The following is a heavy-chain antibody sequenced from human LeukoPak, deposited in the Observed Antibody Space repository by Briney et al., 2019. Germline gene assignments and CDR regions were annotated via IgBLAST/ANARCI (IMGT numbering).Heavy chain of an antibody. CDR1: GFTLSSYA. D-gene: IGHD6-25*01. V-gene: IGHV3-23*01. CDR2: ISGSGGST. CDR3: AKRLGYSSESFDY. Sequence: AGGSLRLSCAASGFTLSSYAMSWVRQAPGKGLEWVSAISGSGGSTYYADSVKGRFTISRDNSKNTLYLQMNSLRAEDTAVYYCAKRLGYSSESFDYWGQGTLVTVSS. J-gene: IGHJ4*02.